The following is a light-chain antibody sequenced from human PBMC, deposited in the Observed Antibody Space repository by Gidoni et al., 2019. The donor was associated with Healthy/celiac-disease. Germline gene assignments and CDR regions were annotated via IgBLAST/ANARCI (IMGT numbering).Light chain of an antibody. Sequence: EIVLTQSPATLSLSPGERATLSGRASQSVSSYLAWYQQKPGQAPRLLIYDASNRAPGIPARFSGSGSGTDFTLTISSLEPEDFAVYYCQQRSNPYTFGQGTKLEIK. CDR1: QSVSSY. V-gene: IGKV3-11*01. J-gene: IGKJ2*01. CDR3: QQRSNPYT. CDR2: DAS.